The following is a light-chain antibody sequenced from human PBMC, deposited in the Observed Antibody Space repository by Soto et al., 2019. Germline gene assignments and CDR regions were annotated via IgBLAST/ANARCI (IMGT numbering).Light chain of an antibody. V-gene: IGKV3-20*01. CDR1: QSVSSSY. CDR3: QQYGSSPPIT. Sequence: EIVLTQSPGTLSLSPGERATLSCRASQSVSSSYLAWYQQKPGQAPRLLIYGASSRATGIPDRFSGSGSGTEFTLTISRREPQDFAVYYCQQYGSSPPITFGQGTRLQLK. CDR2: GAS. J-gene: IGKJ5*01.